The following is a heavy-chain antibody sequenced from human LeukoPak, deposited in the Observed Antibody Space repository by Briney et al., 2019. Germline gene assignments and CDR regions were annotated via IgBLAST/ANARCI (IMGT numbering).Heavy chain of an antibody. V-gene: IGHV4-34*01. CDR2: INHSGST. J-gene: IGHJ4*02. CDR3: ARRGGHNWNYVSN. D-gene: IGHD1-7*01. CDR1: GGSFSGYY. Sequence: KTSETLSLTFAVYGGSFSGYYWSWIRQPPGKGLEWIGEINHSGSTNYNPSLKSRVTISVDTSKNQFSLKLSSVTAADTAVYYCARRGGHNWNYVSNWGQGTLVTVSS.